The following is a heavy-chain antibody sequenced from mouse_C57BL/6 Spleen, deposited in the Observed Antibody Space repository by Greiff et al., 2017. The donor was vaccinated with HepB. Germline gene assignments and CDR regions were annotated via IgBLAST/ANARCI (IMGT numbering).Heavy chain of an antibody. D-gene: IGHD2-5*01. CDR2: IDPETGGT. Sequence: VQLQQSGAELVRPGASVTLSCKASGYTFTDYEMHWVKQTPVHGLEWIGAIDPETGGTAYNQKFKGKAILTADKSSSTAYMELRRLTSEDSAVYYCTPYSNYLYWYFDVWGTGTTVTVSS. J-gene: IGHJ1*03. V-gene: IGHV1-15*01. CDR3: TPYSNYLYWYFDV. CDR1: GYTFTDYE.